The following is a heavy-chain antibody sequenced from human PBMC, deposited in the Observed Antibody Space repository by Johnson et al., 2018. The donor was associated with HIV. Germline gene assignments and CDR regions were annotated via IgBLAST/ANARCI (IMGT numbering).Heavy chain of an antibody. V-gene: IGHV3-30*04. Sequence: QVQLVESGGGVVQPGRSLRLSCAASKFAFSTYAMHWVRQAPGKGLEWVAVISFDGNNRYYADSVKGRFTISRDNSKNTLYLQMNSLRPDDAALYYCARGEGATGYHDAFDIWGQGTMVTVSS. CDR1: KFAFSTYA. J-gene: IGHJ3*02. CDR3: ARGEGATGYHDAFDI. D-gene: IGHD1-26*01. CDR2: ISFDGNNR.